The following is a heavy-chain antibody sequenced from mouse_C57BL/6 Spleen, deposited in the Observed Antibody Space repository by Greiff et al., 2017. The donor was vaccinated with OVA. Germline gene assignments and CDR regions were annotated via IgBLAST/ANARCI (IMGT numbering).Heavy chain of an antibody. CDR3: ARKGGDIYDGYYDCAMDY. V-gene: IGHV2-2*01. CDR1: GFSLTSYG. J-gene: IGHJ4*01. Sequence: QVQLQQSGPGLVQPSQSLSISCTASGFSLTSYGVHWVRQSPGKGLEWLGVIWSGGSTDYNAAFISSLSISKDNSKSQVFFKMNSLQADDTAIYYCARKGGDIYDGYYDCAMDYWGQGTSVTVAS. D-gene: IGHD2-3*01. CDR2: IWSGGST.